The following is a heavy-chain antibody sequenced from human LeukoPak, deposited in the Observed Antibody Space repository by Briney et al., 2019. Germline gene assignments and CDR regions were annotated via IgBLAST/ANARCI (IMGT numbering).Heavy chain of an antibody. CDR1: GFTFSTYA. CDR3: ARCSDSDCYDY. D-gene: IGHD3-22*01. J-gene: IGHJ4*02. Sequence: PGGSLRLSCAASGFTFSTYAMHWVRQAPGKGLEWVAVISYDGINKYYADSVKGRFTISRDNSKNTLYLQMNSLRAEDTAVYHCARCSDSDCYDYWGQGTLVTVSS. CDR2: ISYDGINK. V-gene: IGHV3-30-3*01.